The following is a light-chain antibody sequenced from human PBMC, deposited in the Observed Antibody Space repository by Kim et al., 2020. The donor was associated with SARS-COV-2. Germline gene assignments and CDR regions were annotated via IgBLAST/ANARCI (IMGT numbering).Light chain of an antibody. J-gene: IGLJ1*01. CDR1: SGSVARNY. CDR3: QSYDNNNPFI. V-gene: IGLV6-57*03. CDR2: EDS. Sequence: KTVTISCTRSSGSVARNYVHWYQQRPGSAPTTIIYEDSRRPSGVPDRFSGSIDPSSNSASLTISGLTAEDEADYYCQSYDNNNPFIFGAGTKVTVL.